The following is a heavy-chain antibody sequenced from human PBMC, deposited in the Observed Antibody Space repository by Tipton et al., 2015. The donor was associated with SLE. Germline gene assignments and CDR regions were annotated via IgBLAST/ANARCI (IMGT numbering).Heavy chain of an antibody. Sequence: TLSLTCTVSGYSISSGYYWGWIRQPPGKELEWIGCFYNSGSTNYNPSLKSRVTISVDTSKNQFSLKLSSVTAADTAVYYCARSNEARGVIDYWGQGPLVTVSS. D-gene: IGHD3-10*01. CDR2: FYNSGST. CDR1: GYSISSGYY. CDR3: ARSNEARGVIDY. J-gene: IGHJ4*02. V-gene: IGHV4-38-2*02.